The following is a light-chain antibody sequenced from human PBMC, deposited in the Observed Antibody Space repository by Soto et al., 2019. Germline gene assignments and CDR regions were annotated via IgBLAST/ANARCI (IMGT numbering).Light chain of an antibody. CDR3: SSYTSSSKVV. J-gene: IGLJ2*01. CDR1: SSDVGGYNY. V-gene: IGLV2-14*01. Sequence: QSALTQPASVSGSPGQSITISCTGTSSDVGGYNYVSWYQQHPGKAPKLMIYDVSNRPSGVSNRFSGSKPGNTASLTISGLQAEDEADYYCSSYTSSSKVVFGGGTKLTVL. CDR2: DVS.